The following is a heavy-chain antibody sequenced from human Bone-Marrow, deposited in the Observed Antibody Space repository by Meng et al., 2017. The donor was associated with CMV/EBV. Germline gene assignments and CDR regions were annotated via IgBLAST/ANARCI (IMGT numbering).Heavy chain of an antibody. D-gene: IGHD3-3*01. CDR2: ISSSSSTI. CDR3: ASSFYDFWSGYHPYFDY. V-gene: IGHV3-48*04. CDR1: GFTFSSYS. Sequence: GEYLKISCAASGFTFSSYSMNWVRQAPGKGLEWVSYISSSSSTIYYADSVKGRFTISRDNAKNSLYLQMNSLRAEDTAVYYCASSFYDFWSGYHPYFDYWGQGTLVTVSS. J-gene: IGHJ4*02.